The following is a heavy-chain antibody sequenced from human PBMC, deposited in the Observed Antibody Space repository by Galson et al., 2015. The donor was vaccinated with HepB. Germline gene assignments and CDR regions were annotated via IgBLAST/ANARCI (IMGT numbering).Heavy chain of an antibody. CDR2: IESKTDGGTT. D-gene: IGHD4-17*01. J-gene: IGHJ2*01. CDR3: TTYYFYYGDYQTWYFDL. Sequence: SLRLSCAASGFTFSNAWMSWVRQAPGKGLEWVGRIESKTDGGTTDYAAPVKGRFTISRDDSKNTLYLQMNSLKTEDTAVYYCTTYYFYYGDYQTWYFDLWGRGTLVTVSS. CDR1: GFTFSNAW. V-gene: IGHV3-15*04.